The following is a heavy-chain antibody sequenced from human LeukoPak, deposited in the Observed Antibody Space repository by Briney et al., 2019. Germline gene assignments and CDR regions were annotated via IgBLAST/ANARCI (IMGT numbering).Heavy chain of an antibody. J-gene: IGHJ4*02. D-gene: IGHD2-21*02. V-gene: IGHV3-30*18. CDR3: AKPQVTANWYYFHY. Sequence: GRSLRLSCAASGFTLSTYGTHWVRQAPGKGLEWVAVISSDGSNKFYADSVKGRFTISRDGSKNTLYLQMNSLRPDDTAVYFCAKPQVTANWYYFHYWGQGTLVTVSS. CDR1: GFTLSTYG. CDR2: ISSDGSNK.